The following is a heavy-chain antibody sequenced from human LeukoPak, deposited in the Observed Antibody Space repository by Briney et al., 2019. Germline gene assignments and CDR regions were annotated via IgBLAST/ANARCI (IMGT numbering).Heavy chain of an antibody. CDR1: GFTFSSYS. V-gene: IGHV3-21*01. CDR2: ISSSSSYI. J-gene: IGHJ4*02. Sequence: KTGGSLRPSCAASGFTFSSYSMNWVRQAPGKGLEWVSSISSSSSYIYYADSVKGRFTISGDNAKNSLYLQMNSLRAEDTAAYYCARDLVGAFDYWGQGTLVTVSS. CDR3: ARDLVGAFDY. D-gene: IGHD1-26*01.